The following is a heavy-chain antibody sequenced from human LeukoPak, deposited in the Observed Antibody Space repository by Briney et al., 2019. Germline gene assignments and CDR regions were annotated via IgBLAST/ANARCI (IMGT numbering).Heavy chain of an antibody. CDR2: FDPEDGET. D-gene: IGHD3-22*01. CDR1: GYTLTELS. CDR3: VTFTYDSSGYSFEVADY. Sequence: ASVKVSCKVSGYTLTELSMHWVRQAPGKGLEWMGGFDPEDGETIYAQKFQGRVTMPEDTSTDTAYMELTSLRSEDTAVYYCVTFTYDSSGYSFEVADYWGQATLVTVPS. J-gene: IGHJ4*02. V-gene: IGHV1-24*01.